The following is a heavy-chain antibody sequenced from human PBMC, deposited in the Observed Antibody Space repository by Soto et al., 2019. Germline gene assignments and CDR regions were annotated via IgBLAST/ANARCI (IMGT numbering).Heavy chain of an antibody. CDR3: ARGREDFWSGYYIYNWFDP. CDR2: INHSGST. Sequence: SETLSLTCAVYGGSFRGYYWSWIRQPPGKGVEWIGEINHSGSTNYNPSLKSRVTISVDTSKNQFSLKLSSVTAADTAVYYCARGREDFWSGYYIYNWFDPWGQGTLVTVSS. J-gene: IGHJ5*02. D-gene: IGHD3-3*01. CDR1: GGSFRGYY. V-gene: IGHV4-34*01.